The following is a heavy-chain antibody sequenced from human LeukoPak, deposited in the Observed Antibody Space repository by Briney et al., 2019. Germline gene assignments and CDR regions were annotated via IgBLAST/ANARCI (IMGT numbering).Heavy chain of an antibody. J-gene: IGHJ4*02. CDR1: GFSVSNNY. Sequence: PGGSLRLSCAVSGFSVSNNYMSWVRQAPGKGLEWVSNIGSSGTTIYYADSVKGRFSISRDNAKSSLYLQMNSLRVEDTAVYYCALLAVASDFDYWGQGALVTVSS. D-gene: IGHD6-19*01. CDR2: IGSSGTTI. V-gene: IGHV3-11*04. CDR3: ALLAVASDFDY.